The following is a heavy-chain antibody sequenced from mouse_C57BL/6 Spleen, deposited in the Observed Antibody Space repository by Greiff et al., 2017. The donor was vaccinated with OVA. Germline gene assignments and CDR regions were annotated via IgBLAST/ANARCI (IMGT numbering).Heavy chain of an antibody. D-gene: IGHD2-4*01. J-gene: IGHJ3*01. CDR3: ARERGYDYDFAD. CDR1: GYTFTNYW. V-gene: IGHV1-53*01. Sequence: QVQLQQPGTELAKPGASVTLSCKASGYTFTNYWMHWVKPRPGQALEWIGNLNPSNGGTNYNEKFMSKATLTVDKASSTAYMQLSSLTSEDSAVYYCARERGYDYDFADWGKETLETVAA. CDR2: LNPSNGGT.